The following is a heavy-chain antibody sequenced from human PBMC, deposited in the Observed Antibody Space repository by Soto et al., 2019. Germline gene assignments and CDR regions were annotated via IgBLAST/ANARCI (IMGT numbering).Heavy chain of an antibody. Sequence: PSETLSLTCTVSSGSISSYYWSWIRQPPGKGLEWIGYIYYSGSTNYNPSLKSRVTISVDTSKNQFSLKLSSVTAADTAVYYCARGLSGYYDSSGYYFWFDPWGQGTLVTVSS. D-gene: IGHD3-22*01. CDR2: IYYSGST. CDR3: ARGLSGYYDSSGYYFWFDP. CDR1: SGSISSYY. V-gene: IGHV4-59*01. J-gene: IGHJ5*02.